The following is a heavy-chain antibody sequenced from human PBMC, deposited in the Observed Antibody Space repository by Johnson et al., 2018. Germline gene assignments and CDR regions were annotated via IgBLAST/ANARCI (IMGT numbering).Heavy chain of an antibody. CDR1: GFSFNVYS. CDR3: ARGQWRVPGQRYYMDV. J-gene: IGHJ6*03. CDR2: IGAESVYI. D-gene: IGHD6-19*01. V-gene: IGHV3-21*06. Sequence: VQLQESGGGLVKXGGSLRLSCKASGFSFNVYSMTWVRQAPGKGLEWVSFIGAESVYIQYADSVRGRFTISRDNAKNSLYLQMSALRVEDTAIYFCARGQWRVPGQRYYMDVWGKGTTVTVSS.